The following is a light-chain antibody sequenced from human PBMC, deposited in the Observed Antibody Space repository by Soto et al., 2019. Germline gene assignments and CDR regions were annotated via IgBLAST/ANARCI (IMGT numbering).Light chain of an antibody. CDR2: GAS. CDR3: QQYVSSPPMYT. CDR1: QSVSSSY. J-gene: IGKJ2*01. Sequence: EIVLTQSPGTLSLSPGERATLSCRASQSVSSSYLAWYQQKPGQAPRLLIYGASSRATGIPDRFSGSGSGTAFTLTISRLEPEDFAVYYCQQYVSSPPMYTFGQGTKLEIK. V-gene: IGKV3-20*01.